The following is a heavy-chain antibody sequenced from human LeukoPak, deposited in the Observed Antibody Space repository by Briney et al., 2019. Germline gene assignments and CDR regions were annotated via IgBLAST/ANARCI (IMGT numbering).Heavy chain of an antibody. CDR3: ARDQRYCSSSSCPWEPFDY. Sequence: GGSLRLSCAASGFTFSSYWMSWVRQAPGKGLEWVANIKQDGSEKYYVGSVKGRFTISRDNAKNSLYLHMNSLRAEDTAVYYCARDQRYCSSSSCPWEPFDYWGQGTLVTVSS. D-gene: IGHD2-2*01. CDR2: IKQDGSEK. V-gene: IGHV3-7*05. CDR1: GFTFSSYW. J-gene: IGHJ4*02.